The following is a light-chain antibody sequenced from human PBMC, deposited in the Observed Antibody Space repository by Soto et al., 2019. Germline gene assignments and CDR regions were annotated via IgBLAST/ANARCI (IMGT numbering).Light chain of an antibody. V-gene: IGKV1-39*01. CDR1: QTISRS. J-gene: IGKJ4*01. CDR3: QQSFSIPFT. CDR2: AAT. Sequence: DIQMTQSPASLSASLGDKVTISCRTSQTISRSLNWYHHRPGKAPRLLVYAATTLQSGVPSRFSGSGSGTDFNLTISSLQPEDFETYYCQQSFSIPFTFGRGTKVEIX.